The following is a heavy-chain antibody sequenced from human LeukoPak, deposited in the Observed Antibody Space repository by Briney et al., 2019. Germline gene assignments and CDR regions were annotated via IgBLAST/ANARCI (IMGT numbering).Heavy chain of an antibody. CDR3: ARVPTMVRGVIIPLVFDY. D-gene: IGHD3-10*01. V-gene: IGHV1-2*02. J-gene: IGHJ4*02. Sequence: GASVKVSRKASGYTFTGYYMHWVRQAPGQGLEWMGWINPNSGGTNYAQKFQGRVTMTRDTSISTAYMELSRLRSDDTAVYYCARVPTMVRGVIIPLVFDYWGQGTLVTVSS. CDR2: INPNSGGT. CDR1: GYTFTGYY.